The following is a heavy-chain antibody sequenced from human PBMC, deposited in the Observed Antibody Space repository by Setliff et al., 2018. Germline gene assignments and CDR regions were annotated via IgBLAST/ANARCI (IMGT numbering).Heavy chain of an antibody. CDR3: AISSLSICRGGNCPNVFDI. V-gene: IGHV1-3*04. Sequence: ASVKVSCKASGYSFTTYGMHWVRQAPGQRLEWMGWINNYSFKTTYSQKFLGRVTMTTDTSTRTAYMELRTLRSDDAAVYYCAISSLSICRGGNCPNVFDIWGQGTMVTVSS. CDR1: GYSFTTYG. D-gene: IGHD2-15*01. J-gene: IGHJ3*02. CDR2: INNYSFKT.